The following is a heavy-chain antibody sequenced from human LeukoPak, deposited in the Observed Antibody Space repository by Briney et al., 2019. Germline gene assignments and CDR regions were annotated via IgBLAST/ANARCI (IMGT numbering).Heavy chain of an antibody. V-gene: IGHV3-30*04. CDR2: ISYDGSNK. CDR1: GFTFSSYA. J-gene: IGHJ4*02. CDR3: AREAVDYYGSGSYDY. Sequence: GRSLRLSCAASGFTFSSYAMHWVRQAPGKGLEWVAVISYDGSNKYYADSVKGRFTISRDNSKNTLYLQMNSLRAEDTAVYYRAREAVDYYGSGSYDYWGQGTLVTVSS. D-gene: IGHD3-10*01.